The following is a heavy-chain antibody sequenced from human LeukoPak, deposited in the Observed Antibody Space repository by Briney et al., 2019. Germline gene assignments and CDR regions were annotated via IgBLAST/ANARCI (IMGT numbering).Heavy chain of an antibody. CDR1: GGSVSSGSNY. Sequence: SETLSLTCTISGGSVSSGSNYWSWIRQPPGKGLEWIGYIHYSGSTSHNPALKSRVTISVDTSKNQFSLKLSSVTAADTAVYYCARVLYGSGTYYFDYWGQGTLVTVSS. CDR3: ARVLYGSGTYYFDY. CDR2: IHYSGST. D-gene: IGHD3-10*01. V-gene: IGHV4-61*01. J-gene: IGHJ4*02.